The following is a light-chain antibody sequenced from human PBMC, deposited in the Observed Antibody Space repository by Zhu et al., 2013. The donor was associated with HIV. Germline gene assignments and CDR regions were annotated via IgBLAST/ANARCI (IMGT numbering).Light chain of an antibody. V-gene: IGKV3-15*01. J-gene: IGKJ4*01. CDR3: QQYNKWPPSPT. Sequence: EIVMTQSPATLSVSPGERATLSCRASQSVSSNLAWYQQKPGQAPRLLIYGASTRATGIPVRFSGSGSGTEFTLTISSLQSEDFAVYYCQQYNKWPPSPTFGGGTKVEIK. CDR1: QSVSSN. CDR2: GAS.